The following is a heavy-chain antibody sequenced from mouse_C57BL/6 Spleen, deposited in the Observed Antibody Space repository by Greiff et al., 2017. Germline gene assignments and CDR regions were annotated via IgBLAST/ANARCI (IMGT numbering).Heavy chain of an antibody. Sequence: EVQLVESGPVLVKPGASVKMSCKASGYTFTDYYMNWVKQSHGKSLEWIGVINPYNGGTNYNQKFKGKATLTVNKSSSTAYMELNSLTSEDSAVYYCASYDYGSSYRYFDVWGTGTTVTVSS. CDR3: ASYDYGSSYRYFDV. CDR1: GYTFTDYY. CDR2: INPYNGGT. V-gene: IGHV1-19*01. J-gene: IGHJ1*03. D-gene: IGHD1-1*01.